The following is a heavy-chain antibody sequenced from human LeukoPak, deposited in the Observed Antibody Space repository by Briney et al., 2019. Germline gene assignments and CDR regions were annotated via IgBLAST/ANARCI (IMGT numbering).Heavy chain of an antibody. J-gene: IGHJ4*02. D-gene: IGHD1-14*01. Sequence: SETLSLTCTVSGGSINSGGYYWSWIRQHPGKGLEWIGYIYYSGSTYYNPSLKSRVTISVDTSKNQFSLKLSSVTAADTAVYYCASSESTTGYFDYWGQGTLVTVSS. CDR2: IYYSGST. CDR1: GGSINSGGYY. V-gene: IGHV4-31*03. CDR3: ASSESTTGYFDY.